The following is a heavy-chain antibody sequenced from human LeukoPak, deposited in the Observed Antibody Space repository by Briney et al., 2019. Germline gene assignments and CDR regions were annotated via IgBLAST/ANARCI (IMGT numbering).Heavy chain of an antibody. CDR2: ISSDSYYI. CDR3: ARAEYSYYYMDV. V-gene: IGHV3-21*01. D-gene: IGHD1-14*01. CDR1: GFTFSSYG. Sequence: GGSLRLSCAASGFTFSSYGMSWVRQAPGKGLEWVSSISSDSYYIYYADSVKGRFTISRDNAKNSLYLQMNSLRAEDTAVYYCARAEYSYYYMDVWGKGTTVTVSS. J-gene: IGHJ6*03.